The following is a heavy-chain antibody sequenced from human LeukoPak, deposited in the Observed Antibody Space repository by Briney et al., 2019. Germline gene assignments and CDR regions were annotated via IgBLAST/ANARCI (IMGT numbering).Heavy chain of an antibody. CDR1: GGSIGTYY. V-gene: IGHV4-59*08. J-gene: IGHJ4*02. D-gene: IGHD2-15*01. CDR2: IYYTGST. Sequence: PETLSLTCSVSGGSIGTYYWTWIRQPPGKGLEWIGYIYYTGSTHYSPSLKSRASMSVDTSKNQVSLKMTSVTAADTAVYYCAKGPHCSGGSCYMLYLIDYWGQGTLVTVSS. CDR3: AKGPHCSGGSCYMLYLIDY.